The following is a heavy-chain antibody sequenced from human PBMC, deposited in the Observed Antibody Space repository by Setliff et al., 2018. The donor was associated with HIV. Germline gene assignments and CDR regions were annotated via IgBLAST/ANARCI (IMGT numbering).Heavy chain of an antibody. J-gene: IGHJ6*02. CDR2: IIPMFGTG. D-gene: IGHD6-13*01. V-gene: IGHV1-69*05. Sequence: SVNVSCKTSGGTLSNYVITWVRQAPGQGREWMGMIIPMFGTGFYAQKFQGRVTITTDESRSTAYMELSSLSSEDTAVFYCARVGHSSSYHYYGMDVWGQGTTVTVSS. CDR3: ARVGHSSSYHYYGMDV. CDR1: GGTLSNYV.